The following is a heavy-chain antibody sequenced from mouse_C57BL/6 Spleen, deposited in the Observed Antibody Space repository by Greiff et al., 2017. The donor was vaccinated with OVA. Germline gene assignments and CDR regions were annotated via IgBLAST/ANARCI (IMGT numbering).Heavy chain of an antibody. CDR2: IDPENGDT. CDR1: GFNIKDDY. Sequence: VHVKQSGAELVRPGASVKLSCTASGFNIKDDYMHWVKQRPEQGLEWIGWIDPENGDTEYASKFQGKATITADTSSNTAYLQLSSLTSEDTAVYYCTTQRDYAMDYWGQGTSVTVSA. V-gene: IGHV14-4*01. CDR3: TTQRDYAMDY. J-gene: IGHJ4*01.